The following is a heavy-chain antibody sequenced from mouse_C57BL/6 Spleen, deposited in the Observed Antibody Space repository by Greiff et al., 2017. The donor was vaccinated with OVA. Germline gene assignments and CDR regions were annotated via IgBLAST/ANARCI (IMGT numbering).Heavy chain of an antibody. D-gene: IGHD3-3*01. CDR2: INYDGSST. CDR3: ARGGLGRYYDMDY. V-gene: IGHV5-16*01. Sequence: DVMLVESEGGLVQPGSSMKLSCTASGFTFSDYYMAWVRQVPEKGLEWVANINYDGSSTYYLDSLKSRFIISRDNAKNIPYLQMSSLKTEDAATYYCARGGLGRYYDMDYWGQGTSVTVSS. CDR1: GFTFSDYY. J-gene: IGHJ4*01.